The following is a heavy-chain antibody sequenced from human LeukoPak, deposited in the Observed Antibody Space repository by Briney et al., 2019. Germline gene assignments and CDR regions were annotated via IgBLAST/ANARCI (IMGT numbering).Heavy chain of an antibody. CDR2: ISSYNGNT. J-gene: IGHJ4*02. D-gene: IGHD1-26*01. Sequence: ASVKVSCKASGYTFNSYGISWVRQAPGQGLEGMGWISSYNGNTNYAQKLQGRVTMTTDTSTSTAYMELRSLRSDDTAVYYCAREGYGSYYVDYWGQGTLVTVSS. V-gene: IGHV1-18*01. CDR1: GYTFNSYG. CDR3: AREGYGSYYVDY.